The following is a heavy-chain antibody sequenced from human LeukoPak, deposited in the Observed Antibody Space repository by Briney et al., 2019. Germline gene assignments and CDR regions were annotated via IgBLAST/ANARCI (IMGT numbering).Heavy chain of an antibody. J-gene: IGHJ4*02. Sequence: GGSLRLSCAASGFTFSSYTISWVRQAPGKGLEWVSTITTSDGNTYYADSVKGRFTVSRDNSKNTLFLQMNSLRAEDTAVYYCAKDGGLWVSAHWGDSWGRGTLVTVSS. CDR1: GFTFSSYT. V-gene: IGHV3-23*01. CDR2: ITTSDGNT. CDR3: AKDGGLWVSAHWGDS. D-gene: IGHD7-27*01.